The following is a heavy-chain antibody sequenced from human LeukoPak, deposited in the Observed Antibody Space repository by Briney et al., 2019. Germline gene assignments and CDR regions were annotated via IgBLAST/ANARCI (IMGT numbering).Heavy chain of an antibody. CDR3: ARGLAAAGRT. CDR1: GGSFSGYY. J-gene: IGHJ5*02. V-gene: IGHV4-34*01. D-gene: IGHD6-13*01. Sequence: RPSETLSLTCAVYGGSFSGYYWSWIRQPPGKGLEWIGEINHSGSTNYNPSLKSRVTISVDTSKNQFSLKLSSVTAADTAVYYCARGLAAAGRTWGQGTLVTVSS. CDR2: INHSGST.